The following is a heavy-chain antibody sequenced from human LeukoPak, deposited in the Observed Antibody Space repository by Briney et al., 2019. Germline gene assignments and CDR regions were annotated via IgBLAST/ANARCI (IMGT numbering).Heavy chain of an antibody. V-gene: IGHV4-34*01. Sequence: SETLSLTCADYGGSFSGYYWSWIRQPPGKGLEWIGEINHSGSTNYNPSLKSRVTISVDTSKNQFSLKLSSVSAADTAVYYCARRGSSQTRGYFDYWGQGTLVTVSS. J-gene: IGHJ4*02. CDR3: ARRGSSQTRGYFDY. CDR2: INHSGST. D-gene: IGHD6-6*01. CDR1: GGSFSGYY.